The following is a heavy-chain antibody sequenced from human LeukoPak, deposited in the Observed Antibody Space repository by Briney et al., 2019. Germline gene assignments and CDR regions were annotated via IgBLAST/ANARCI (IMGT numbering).Heavy chain of an antibody. V-gene: IGHV4-39*01. CDR1: DGSVTSASHY. CDR2: IHYSGST. CDR3: TRHHDYGDKINY. D-gene: IGHD4-23*01. J-gene: IGHJ4*02. Sequence: SETLSLTCTVSDGSVTSASHYWAWIRQPPGKGLEWIGSIHYSGSTYYSPSLKSRLTISGDTSKSQFSLKLTFVTAADTAVYYCTRHHDYGDKINYWGQGTLVTVPS.